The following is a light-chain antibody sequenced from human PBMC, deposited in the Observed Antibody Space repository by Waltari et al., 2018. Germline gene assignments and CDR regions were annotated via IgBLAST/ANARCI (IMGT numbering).Light chain of an antibody. CDR2: KAS. J-gene: IGKJ1*01. Sequence: DIQMTQPPSTLSASAGDRVTITCRASQSISSWLAWYQQKPGKAPKLLIYKASSLESGVPSRFSGSGSGTEFTLTISSLQPDDFATYYCQQYNSYPGTFGQGTKVEIK. V-gene: IGKV1-5*03. CDR3: QQYNSYPGT. CDR1: QSISSW.